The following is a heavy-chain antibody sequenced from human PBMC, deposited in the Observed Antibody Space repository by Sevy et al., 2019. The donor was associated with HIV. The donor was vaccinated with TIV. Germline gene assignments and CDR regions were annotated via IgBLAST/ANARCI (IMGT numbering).Heavy chain of an antibody. D-gene: IGHD2-8*01. CDR3: ARVRNALIVLMVYAFDY. CDR2: INAGNGNT. Sequence: ASVKVSCKASGYTFTSYAMHWVCQAPGQRLEWMGWINAGNGNTKYSQKFQGRVTITRDTSASTAYMELSSLRSADTAVYYCARVRNALIVLMVYAFDYWGQGTLVTVSS. J-gene: IGHJ4*02. CDR1: GYTFTSYA. V-gene: IGHV1-3*01.